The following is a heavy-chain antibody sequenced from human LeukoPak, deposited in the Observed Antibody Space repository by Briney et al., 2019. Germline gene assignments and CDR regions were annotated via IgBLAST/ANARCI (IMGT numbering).Heavy chain of an antibody. CDR1: GFTFSSYA. CDR3: AKDLGELIPFDI. Sequence: GGSLRLSCAASGFTFSSYAMSWVRQAPGKGLEWVSAISDSGGRTYYAGSVKGRFTISRDNSKNTLYLQMESLRAEDTAVYYCAKDLGELIPFDIWGQGTMVTVSS. J-gene: IGHJ3*02. CDR2: ISDSGGRT. V-gene: IGHV3-23*01. D-gene: IGHD3-10*01.